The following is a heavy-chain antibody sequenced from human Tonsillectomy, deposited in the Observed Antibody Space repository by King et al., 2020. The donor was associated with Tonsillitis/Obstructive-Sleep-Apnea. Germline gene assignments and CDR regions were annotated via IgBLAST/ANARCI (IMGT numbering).Heavy chain of an antibody. CDR3: ASPEYCSSTSCYSDAFDI. D-gene: IGHD2-2*01. J-gene: IGHJ3*02. CDR1: GFTFSSYW. CDR2: INSDGSST. V-gene: IGHV3-74*01. Sequence: VQLVESGGGLVQPGGSLRLSCAASGFTFSSYWMHWVRQAPGKGLVWVSRINSDGSSTSYADSVKGRFTISRDNAKNTLYLQMNSLRAEDTAVYYCASPEYCSSTSCYSDAFDIWGQGTMVTVSS.